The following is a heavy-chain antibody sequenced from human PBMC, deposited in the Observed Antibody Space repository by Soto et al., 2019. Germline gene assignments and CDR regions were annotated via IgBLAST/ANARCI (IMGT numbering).Heavy chain of an antibody. CDR2: ISSSGSTI. D-gene: IGHD6-19*01. CDR1: GFTFSDYY. V-gene: IGHV3-11*01. CDR3: ARVDSSGWYEVWYFDL. Sequence: LRLSCAASGFTFSDYYMSWIRQAPGKGLEWVSYISSSGSTIYYADSVKGRFTISRDNAKNSLYLQMNSLRAEDTAVYYCARVDSSGWYEVWYFDLWGRGTLVTVSS. J-gene: IGHJ2*01.